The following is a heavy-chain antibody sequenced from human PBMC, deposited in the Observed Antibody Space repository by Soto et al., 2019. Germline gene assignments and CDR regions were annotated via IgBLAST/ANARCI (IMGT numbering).Heavy chain of an antibody. CDR2: ISGSGGST. CDR1: GFTFSSYA. D-gene: IGHD3-22*01. CDR3: AKEKRTARYYYDSSGYYYDY. V-gene: IGHV3-23*01. J-gene: IGHJ4*02. Sequence: GGSLRLSCAASGFTFSSYAMSWVRQAPGKGLEWVSAISGSGGSTYYADSVKGRFTISRENSKNTLYLQMNSLRAEDTAVYYCAKEKRTARYYYDSSGYYYDYWGQGTLVTVSS.